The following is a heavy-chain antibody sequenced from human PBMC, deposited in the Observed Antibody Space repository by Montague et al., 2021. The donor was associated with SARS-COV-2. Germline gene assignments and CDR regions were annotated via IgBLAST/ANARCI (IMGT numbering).Heavy chain of an antibody. CDR3: ARDYCSSGICYEGYGMDV. V-gene: IGHV3-53*01. Sequence: SLRLSCAASGFTVTYNYMSWVRQAPGKGLEWVSVIYSGGETYYVDSVTGRFTISRDDSKNTLFLQMNSLRAEDTAVYFCARDYCSSGICYEGYGMDVWGQGTTVTVSS. D-gene: IGHD2-15*01. J-gene: IGHJ6*02. CDR2: IYSGGET. CDR1: GFTVTYNY.